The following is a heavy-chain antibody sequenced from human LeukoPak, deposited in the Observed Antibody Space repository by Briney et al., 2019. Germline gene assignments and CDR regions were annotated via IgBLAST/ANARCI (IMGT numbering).Heavy chain of an antibody. CDR2: TYYSTKWYN. CDR1: GDSFSSNSAA. Sequence: SQTLSLTCAISGDSFSSNSAAWNWISQSPSMGLEWLGWTYYSTKWYNDYAVSVKSRITINPHTSKNQFSLQLNSVTPEDTAVYYCARDRGRQQLEYYYYYGMDVWGQGTTVTVSS. J-gene: IGHJ6*02. CDR3: ARDRGRQQLEYYYYYGMDV. D-gene: IGHD6-13*01. V-gene: IGHV6-1*01.